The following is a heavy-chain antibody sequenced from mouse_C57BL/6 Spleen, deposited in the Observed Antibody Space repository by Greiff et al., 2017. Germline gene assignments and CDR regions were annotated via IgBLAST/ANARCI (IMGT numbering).Heavy chain of an antibody. V-gene: IGHV1-53*01. J-gene: IGHJ2*01. CDR2: INPSNGGT. CDR3: ARWDSSSWYFDY. CDR1: GYTFTSYW. D-gene: IGHD1-1*01. Sequence: QVQLQRSGTELVKPGASVKLSCKASGYTFTSYWMHWVKQRPGQGLEWIGNINPSNGGTNYNEKFKSKATLTVDKSSSTAYMQLSSLTSEDSAVYYCARWDSSSWYFDYWGQGTTLTVSS.